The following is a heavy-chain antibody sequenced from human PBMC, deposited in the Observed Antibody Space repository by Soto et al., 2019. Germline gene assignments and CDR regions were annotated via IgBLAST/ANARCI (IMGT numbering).Heavy chain of an antibody. V-gene: IGHV3-30-3*01. D-gene: IGHD5-12*01. CDR2: ISYDGSNK. Sequence: QVQLVESGGGVVQPGRSLRLSCAASGFTFSSYAMHWVRQAPGKGLEWVAVISYDGSNKYYADSVKGRFTISRDNSKNTLYLQMNSLGAEDTAVYYCARDVEMATIHQRRPGGFDYWGQGTLVTVSS. J-gene: IGHJ4*02. CDR3: ARDVEMATIHQRRPGGFDY. CDR1: GFTFSSYA.